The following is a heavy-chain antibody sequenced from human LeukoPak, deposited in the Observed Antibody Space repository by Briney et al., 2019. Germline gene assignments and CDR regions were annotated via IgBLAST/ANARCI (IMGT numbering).Heavy chain of an antibody. V-gene: IGHV3-30*02. CDR1: GFTFSTYA. J-gene: IGHJ4*02. Sequence: PGGSLRPSCAASGFTFSTYAMHWVRQAPGKGLEWVALIRYDGSNQYYADSVKGRFTISRDNSKNTLYLQMNSLRAEDTAVYYCAKVNPPYCGGDCYSDYWGQGTLVTVSS. CDR3: AKVNPPYCGGDCYSDY. CDR2: IRYDGSNQ. D-gene: IGHD2-21*01.